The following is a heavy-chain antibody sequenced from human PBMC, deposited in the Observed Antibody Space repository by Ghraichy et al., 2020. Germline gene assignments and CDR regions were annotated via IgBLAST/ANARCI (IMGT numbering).Heavy chain of an antibody. CDR3: AARNSGTYFFFES. CDR2: NTFAGGST. J-gene: IGHJ4*02. D-gene: IGHD1-26*01. CDR1: GFTFSSSA. V-gene: IGHV3-23*01. Sequence: GGSLRLSCAASGFTFSSSAMSWVRQAPGEGLEWVSINTFAGGSTYYADSVKGRFTISRDNSKNTLFLQMNSLRAEDTAVYYCAARNSGTYFFFESWGQGTLVTVSS.